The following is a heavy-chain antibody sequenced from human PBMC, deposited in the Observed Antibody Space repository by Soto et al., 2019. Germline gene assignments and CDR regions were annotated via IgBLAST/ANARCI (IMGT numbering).Heavy chain of an antibody. CDR1: GLTFGGYY. CDR2: VNHSGSA. V-gene: IGHV4-34*01. Sequence: LETLCLTCAVYGLTFGGYYWSWIRQHPGKGLEWIGEVNHSGSAHYNPSLRSRVTISVDTSKNQFSLKLSSVTAADTAVFYCARGVYNAIFGVISLDYWGQGTLVTVSS. CDR3: ARGVYNAIFGVISLDY. J-gene: IGHJ4*02. D-gene: IGHD3-3*01.